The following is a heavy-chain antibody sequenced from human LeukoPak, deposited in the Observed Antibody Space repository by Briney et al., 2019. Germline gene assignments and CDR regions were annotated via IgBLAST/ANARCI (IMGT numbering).Heavy chain of an antibody. CDR2: ITSSSSYT. J-gene: IGHJ6*02. Sequence: PGGSLRLSCAASGFTFSDYYMSWIRQAPGKGLEWVSSITSSSSYTNYADSVKGRFTISRDNPKNSLYLQMNSLRAEDTAVYYCARGPKGYYGMDVWGQGTTVTVSS. V-gene: IGHV3-11*05. CDR1: GFTFSDYY. CDR3: ARGPKGYYGMDV.